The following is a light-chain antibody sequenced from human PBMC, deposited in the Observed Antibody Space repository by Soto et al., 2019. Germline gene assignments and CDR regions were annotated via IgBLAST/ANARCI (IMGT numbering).Light chain of an antibody. V-gene: IGKV3-20*01. Sequence: EIVLTQSPGTLSLSPGERATLSCRASQSVSSSYLAWYQQKPGQAPRLLIYGASSRATGIPDRFSGSGSGTDFPLTSSRLEREDFAVYYCQQYGSSPAFGGGTKVEIK. CDR3: QQYGSSPA. J-gene: IGKJ4*01. CDR1: QSVSSSY. CDR2: GAS.